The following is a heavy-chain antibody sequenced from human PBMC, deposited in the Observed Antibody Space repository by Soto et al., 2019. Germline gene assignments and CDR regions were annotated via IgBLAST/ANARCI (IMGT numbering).Heavy chain of an antibody. V-gene: IGHV3-15*01. CDR3: TTAPSRVYFGEYYMDV. D-gene: IGHD3-10*01. CDR1: GFTFSNAY. Sequence: PGGSLRLSCAASGFTFSNAYMSWVRQAPGKGLEWVGRIKSKTDGGTADYAAPVKGRFTISRDDSKNTLYLQMNSLKTEDTAVYSCTTAPSRVYFGEYYMDVWGKGATVTVSS. J-gene: IGHJ6*03. CDR2: IKSKTDGGTA.